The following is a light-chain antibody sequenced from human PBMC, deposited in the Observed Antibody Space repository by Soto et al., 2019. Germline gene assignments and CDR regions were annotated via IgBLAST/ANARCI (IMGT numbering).Light chain of an antibody. CDR1: LTVLYSSNNKNY. CDR2: WAS. J-gene: IGKJ5*01. V-gene: IGKV4-1*01. CDR3: QQYYSSPIT. Sequence: DIVMTQSPDSLAVSLGERATINCKSSLTVLYSSNNKNYLAWYQQKPRQPPKLLIYWASTRESGVPDRFSGSGSGTDFTLTISSLQAEDVAVYYCQQYYSSPITFGQGTRLEIK.